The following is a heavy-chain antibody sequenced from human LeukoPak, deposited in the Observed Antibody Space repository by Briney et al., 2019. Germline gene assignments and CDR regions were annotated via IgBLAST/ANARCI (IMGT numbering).Heavy chain of an antibody. D-gene: IGHD2-2*01. V-gene: IGHV3-64*02. J-gene: IGHJ3*02. CDR2: ISADGDST. CDR3: ARSNCSTTSCLFNAFDI. Sequence: GGSLRPSCTASGFAFSRYAMHWVRQAPGKGLEYASVISADGDSTYYADSVKGRFTISRDNSKNTLYLQMGSLRAEDMAVYYCARSNCSTTSCLFNAFDIWGQGTMVPVSS. CDR1: GFAFSRYA.